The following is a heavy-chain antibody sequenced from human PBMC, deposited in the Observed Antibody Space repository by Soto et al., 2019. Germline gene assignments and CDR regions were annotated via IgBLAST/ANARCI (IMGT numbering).Heavy chain of an antibody. CDR3: ARDSVTVTTSYGMHV. D-gene: IGHD4-17*01. CDR2: IYYSGST. CDR1: GGSISSYY. Sequence: LSLTCTVSGGSISSYYWSWIRQPPGKGLEWIGYIYYSGSTNYNPSLKSRVTISVDTSKNQFSLKLSSVTAADTAVYYCARDSVTVTTSYGMHVWGQGTTVTVSS. V-gene: IGHV4-59*01. J-gene: IGHJ6*02.